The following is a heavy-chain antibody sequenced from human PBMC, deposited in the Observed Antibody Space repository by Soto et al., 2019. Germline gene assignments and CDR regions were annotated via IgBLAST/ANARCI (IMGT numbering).Heavy chain of an antibody. D-gene: IGHD1-26*01. Sequence: GGSLRLSCAASGFTFSSYAMSWVRQAPGKGLEWVSAISGSGGSTYYADSVKGRFTISRDNSKNTLYLQMNSLRAEDTAVYYCAKDLSVREGSSNTVGWFDPWGQGTLVTVSS. CDR1: GFTFSSYA. CDR3: AKDLSVREGSSNTVGWFDP. J-gene: IGHJ5*02. CDR2: ISGSGGST. V-gene: IGHV3-23*01.